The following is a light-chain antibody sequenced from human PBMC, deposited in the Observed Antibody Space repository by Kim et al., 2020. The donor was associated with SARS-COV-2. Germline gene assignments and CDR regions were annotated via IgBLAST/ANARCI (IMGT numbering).Light chain of an antibody. CDR2: GAS. CDR1: QSVSSN. V-gene: IGKV3-15*01. CDR3: QQYNNWPPYT. Sequence: VSPGESATLSCRTSQSVSSNLAWYQQKSGQAPRLLIYGASSRATGIPARFSGSGSGTEFTLTISSLQSEDFAVYYCQQYNNWPPYTFGQWTKLEI. J-gene: IGKJ2*01.